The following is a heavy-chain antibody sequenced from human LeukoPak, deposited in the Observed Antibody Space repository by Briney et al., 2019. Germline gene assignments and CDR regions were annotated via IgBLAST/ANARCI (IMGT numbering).Heavy chain of an antibody. CDR2: INTNTGNP. CDR1: GYTFNNYD. V-gene: IGHV7-4-1*02. J-gene: IGHJ5*02. CDR3: ARDGEEVVVASNWFDP. D-gene: IGHD2-15*01. Sequence: GASVKVSCKASGYTFNNYDINWVRQAPGQGLEWMGWINTNTGNPTYAQGFTGRFVFSLDTSVSTAYLQISSLKAEDTAVYYCARDGEEVVVASNWFDPWGQGTLVTVSS.